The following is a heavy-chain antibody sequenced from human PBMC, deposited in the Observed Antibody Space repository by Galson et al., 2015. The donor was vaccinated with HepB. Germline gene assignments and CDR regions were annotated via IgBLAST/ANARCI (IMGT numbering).Heavy chain of an antibody. Sequence: LSLTCAVYGGSFSGYYWSWIRQPPGKGLEWIGYIYHSGSTYYNPSLKSRVTISVDRSKNQFSLKLSSVTAADTAVYYCAREGEYCSSTSCYDAFDIWGQGTMVTVSS. CDR2: IYHSGST. J-gene: IGHJ3*02. D-gene: IGHD2-2*01. CDR3: AREGEYCSSTSCYDAFDI. CDR1: GGSFSGYY. V-gene: IGHV4-34*01.